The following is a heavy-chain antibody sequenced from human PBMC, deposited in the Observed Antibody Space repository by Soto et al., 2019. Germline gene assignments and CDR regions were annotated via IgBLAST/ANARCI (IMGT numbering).Heavy chain of an antibody. J-gene: IGHJ6*03. V-gene: IGHV4-34*01. Sequence: SETLSGTCGGYGESFSRQYSSWIRQPPGKGLEWIGEINHSGSTNYNPSLKSRVTISVDTSKNQFSLKLSSVTAADTAVYYCARVAGDYGTKYYYYMDVWGKGTTVTVSS. CDR3: ARVAGDYGTKYYYYMDV. CDR1: GESFSRQY. CDR2: INHSGST. D-gene: IGHD4-17*01.